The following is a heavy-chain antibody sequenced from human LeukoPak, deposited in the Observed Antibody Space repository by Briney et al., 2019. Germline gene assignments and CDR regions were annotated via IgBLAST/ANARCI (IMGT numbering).Heavy chain of an antibody. CDR1: GGSISSGDYY. D-gene: IGHD3-10*01. V-gene: IGHV4-39*07. Sequence: SETLSLTCTVSGGSISSGDYYWSWIRQPPGKGLEWIGSIYFGGSTYYYPSLKSRVTISVDTSKHQFSLKLSSVTAADTAVYYCAKESEGGSGTYRGQNWFDPWGQGTLVTVSS. CDR2: IYFGGST. J-gene: IGHJ5*02. CDR3: AKESEGGSGTYRGQNWFDP.